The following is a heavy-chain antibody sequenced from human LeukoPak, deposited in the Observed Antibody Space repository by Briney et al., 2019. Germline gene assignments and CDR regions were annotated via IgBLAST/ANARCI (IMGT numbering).Heavy chain of an antibody. Sequence: GGSLRLSCAASGFTFSSYAMHWVRQAPGKGLEYVSTISSNGGGTYYANSVKGRFSISRDNSKNTLYLQMNSLRGEDTAVYYCARDGYSGSYYRLYYFFMDVWGKGTTVTVSS. D-gene: IGHD1-26*01. V-gene: IGHV3-64*01. CDR2: ISSNGGGT. CDR3: ARDGYSGSYYRLYYFFMDV. CDR1: GFTFSSYA. J-gene: IGHJ6*03.